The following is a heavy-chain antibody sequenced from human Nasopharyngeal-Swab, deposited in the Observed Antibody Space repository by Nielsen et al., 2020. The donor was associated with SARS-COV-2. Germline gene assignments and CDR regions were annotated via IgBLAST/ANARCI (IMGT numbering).Heavy chain of an antibody. CDR2: IYASNFT. CDR3: ARDPGTLLQEHL. J-gene: IGHJ6*01. V-gene: IGHV3-66*01. CDR1: GFAATKSY. Sequence: EGSLRLSCVASGFAATKSYMTWVRQAPGKGLDWVSVIYASNFTYYAESVKGRFTITRGNDKNTVHLQMNSLRVEDTAVYFCARDPGTLLQEHLWG.